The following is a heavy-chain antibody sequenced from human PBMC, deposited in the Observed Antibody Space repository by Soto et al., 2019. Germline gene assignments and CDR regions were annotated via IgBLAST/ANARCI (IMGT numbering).Heavy chain of an antibody. J-gene: IGHJ4*02. CDR1: GGTFSSYA. D-gene: IGHD3-9*01. CDR2: IIPIFGTA. Sequence: ASVKVSCKASGGTFSSYAISWVRQAPGQGLEWMGGIIPIFGTANYAQKFQGRVTITADESTSTAYMELSSLRSEDTAVYYCARDDASPNYDILAPPHWGQGTLVTVSS. CDR3: ARDDASPNYDILAPPH. V-gene: IGHV1-69*13.